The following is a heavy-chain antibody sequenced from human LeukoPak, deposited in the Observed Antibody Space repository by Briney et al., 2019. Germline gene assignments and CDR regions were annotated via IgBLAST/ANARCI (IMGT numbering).Heavy chain of an antibody. D-gene: IGHD6-19*01. CDR3: ARDPYSSGLDAFDI. Sequence: SETLSLTCTVSNDSISSYYWSWIRQPPGKGLEWIGYIYNSGSTNYNPSLKSRVTLSVDTSKNQFSLRLSSVTAAYTAVYYCARDPYSSGLDAFDIWGQGTMVTVSS. J-gene: IGHJ3*02. V-gene: IGHV4-59*01. CDR1: NDSISSYY. CDR2: IYNSGST.